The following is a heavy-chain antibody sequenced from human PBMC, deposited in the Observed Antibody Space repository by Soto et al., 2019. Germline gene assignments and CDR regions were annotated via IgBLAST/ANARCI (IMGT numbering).Heavy chain of an antibody. CDR2: INHSGST. CDR1: GGSFSGYY. Sequence: SETLSLTCAVYGGSFSGYYWSWIRQPPGKGLEWIGEINHSGSTNYNPSLKSRVTISVDTSKNQFSLKLSSVTAADTAVYYCARGLYSSGWYLYWGQGTLVTVSS. D-gene: IGHD6-19*01. V-gene: IGHV4-34*01. J-gene: IGHJ4*02. CDR3: ARGLYSSGWYLY.